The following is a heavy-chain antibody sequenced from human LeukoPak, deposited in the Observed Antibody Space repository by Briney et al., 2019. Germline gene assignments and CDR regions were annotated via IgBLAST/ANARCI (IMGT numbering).Heavy chain of an antibody. CDR1: GGSFSGCY. D-gene: IGHD6-19*01. Sequence: PSETLSLTCAVYGGSFSGCYWSWIRQPPGKGLEWIGEINHSGSTNYNPSLKSRVTISVDTSKNQFSLKLSSVTAADTAVYYCARIAVAGRYFDYWGQGTLVTVSS. CDR2: INHSGST. J-gene: IGHJ4*02. V-gene: IGHV4-34*01. CDR3: ARIAVAGRYFDY.